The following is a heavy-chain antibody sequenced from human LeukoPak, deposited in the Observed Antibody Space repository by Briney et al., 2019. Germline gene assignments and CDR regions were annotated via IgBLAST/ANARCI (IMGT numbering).Heavy chain of an antibody. Sequence: GGSLRLSCAASGFTFGDYAMHWVRQAPGKSLEWVSGISWNSGSIGYADSVKGRFTISRDNAKNSLYLQMNSLRFEDTALYYCAKADYISSWYYFDDWGQGTLVTVSS. J-gene: IGHJ4*02. V-gene: IGHV3-9*01. CDR1: GFTFGDYA. D-gene: IGHD6-13*01. CDR2: ISWNSGSI. CDR3: AKADYISSWYYFDD.